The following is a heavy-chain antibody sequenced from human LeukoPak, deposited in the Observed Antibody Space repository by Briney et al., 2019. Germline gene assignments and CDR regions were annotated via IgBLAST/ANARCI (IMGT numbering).Heavy chain of an antibody. CDR1: GFTVSSIY. CDR2: IYSGGST. V-gene: IGHV3-53*01. D-gene: IGHD6-13*01. Sequence: PEGSLRLSCAASGFTVSSIYTSWVRQAPGKGLEWVSIIYSGGSTYYADSVKGRFTISRDNSRNTLYLEMSSLRAEDTAVYYCARSWQGAAGIKNYFDYWGQGTLVTVSS. J-gene: IGHJ4*02. CDR3: ARSWQGAAGIKNYFDY.